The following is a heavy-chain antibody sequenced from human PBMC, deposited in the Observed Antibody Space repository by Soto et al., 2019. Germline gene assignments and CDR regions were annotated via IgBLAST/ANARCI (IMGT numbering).Heavy chain of an antibody. D-gene: IGHD2-8*01. CDR2: VSGYNYNT. CDR1: GYSFRSYG. J-gene: IGHJ5*01. V-gene: IGHV1-18*01. CDR3: GRSSSMLGAGWSDS. Sequence: ASVKVSCKASGYSFRSYGINWVRKAPGQGLEWIGWVSGYNYNTKYAQKLQGRITVTTDTSTNTAYMELRSLRSDDTAVYYCGRSSSMLGAGWSDSWGRGTLVTVSS.